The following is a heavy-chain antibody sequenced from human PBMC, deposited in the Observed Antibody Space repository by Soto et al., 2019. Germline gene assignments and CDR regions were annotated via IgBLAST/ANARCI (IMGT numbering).Heavy chain of an antibody. V-gene: IGHV3-7*01. CDR3: ARAGYSSGWIRGYYYYGMDV. D-gene: IGHD6-19*01. CDR1: GFTFSSYW. Sequence: ESGGGLVQPGGSLRLSCAASGFTFSSYWMSWVRQAPGKGLEWVANIKQDGSEKYYVDSVKGRFTISRDNAKNSLYLQMNSLRAEDTAVYYCARAGYSSGWIRGYYYYGMDVWGQGTTVTVSS. J-gene: IGHJ6*02. CDR2: IKQDGSEK.